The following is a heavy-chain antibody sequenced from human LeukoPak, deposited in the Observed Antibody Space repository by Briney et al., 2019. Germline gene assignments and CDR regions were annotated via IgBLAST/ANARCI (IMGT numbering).Heavy chain of an antibody. CDR1: GFTFSSYS. D-gene: IGHD3-3*01. CDR3: AKDLYQDFWSGYYPVYYYGMDV. Sequence: GGSLRLSCAASGFTFSSYSMNWVRQAPGKGLEWVSSISSSSSYIYYADSVKGRFTISRDNSKNTLYLQMNSLRAEDTAVYYCAKDLYQDFWSGYYPVYYYGMDVWGQGTTVTVSS. CDR2: ISSSSSYI. V-gene: IGHV3-21*04. J-gene: IGHJ6*02.